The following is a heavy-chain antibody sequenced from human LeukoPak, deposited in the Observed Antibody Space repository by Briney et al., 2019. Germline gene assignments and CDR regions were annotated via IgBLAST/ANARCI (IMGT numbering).Heavy chain of an antibody. D-gene: IGHD6-19*01. CDR2: ISSSSSSI. J-gene: IGHJ4*02. CDR3: ARNPGWASFDN. V-gene: IGHV3-48*02. CDR1: GFTFSSYG. Sequence: GGSLRLSCAASGFTFSSYGMSWVRQAPGKGLEWVSYISSSSSSIYYADSVKGRFTISRDNAMNSLHLQMNSLRDEDTAVYYCARNPGWASFDNWGQGTLVTVSS.